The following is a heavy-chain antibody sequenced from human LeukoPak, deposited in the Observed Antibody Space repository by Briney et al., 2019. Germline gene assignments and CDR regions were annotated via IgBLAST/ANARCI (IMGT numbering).Heavy chain of an antibody. Sequence: GGSLRLSCAASGFTFSSNYMSWVRQAPGKGLEWASVIYSGGSTYYADSVKGRFTISRDNPKNTLYLQMNSLRAEDTAVYYCARDPYSGSYCGMDVWGQGTTVTVSS. CDR3: ARDPYSGSYCGMDV. J-gene: IGHJ6*02. D-gene: IGHD1-26*01. V-gene: IGHV3-53*01. CDR1: GFTFSSNY. CDR2: IYSGGST.